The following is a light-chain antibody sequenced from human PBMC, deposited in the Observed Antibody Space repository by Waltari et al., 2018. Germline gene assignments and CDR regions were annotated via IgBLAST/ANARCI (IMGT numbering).Light chain of an antibody. Sequence: SAMTQPDSVSGSPGQSINISCTGTSSDIRSYNIVSWYQSHPGKAPKLIIYEVSRRPLGVSSRFSGSKSGDTASLTVSGLQAEDEADYYCCSYAGSNTLMFGGGTKLTVL. CDR3: CSYAGSNTLM. J-gene: IGLJ3*02. CDR2: EVS. V-gene: IGLV2-23*02. CDR1: SSDIRSYNI.